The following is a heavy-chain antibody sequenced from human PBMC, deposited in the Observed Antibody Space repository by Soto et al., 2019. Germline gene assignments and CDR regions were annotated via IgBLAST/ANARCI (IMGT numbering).Heavy chain of an antibody. CDR1: AAIVSSSCL. V-gene: IGHV4-39*01. D-gene: IGHD4-17*01. Sequence: AAIVSSSCLWASVRQAPGKGLEWIGSIYYSGSTYYNPSLKSRVTISVDTSKNQFSLKLSSVTAADTAVYYCARHVHRYGGNSYYYYGMDVWGQGTTVT. CDR3: ARHVHRYGGNSYYYYGMDV. J-gene: IGHJ6*02. CDR2: IYYSGST.